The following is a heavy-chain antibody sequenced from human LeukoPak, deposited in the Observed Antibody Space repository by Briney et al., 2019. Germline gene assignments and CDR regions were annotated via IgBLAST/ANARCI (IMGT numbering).Heavy chain of an antibody. D-gene: IGHD6-13*01. CDR3: ARRIATTGRYYFDY. Sequence: SETLSLTCTVSGDSISSVNYYWSWIRQPPGKGLEWIGYISYSGTTYYSASLKSRIIISRDTSKNQFSLKLSSVTAADTAVYYCARRIATTGRYYFDYWGQGTPVTVSS. CDR1: GDSISSVNYY. J-gene: IGHJ4*02. CDR2: ISYSGTT. V-gene: IGHV4-30-4*01.